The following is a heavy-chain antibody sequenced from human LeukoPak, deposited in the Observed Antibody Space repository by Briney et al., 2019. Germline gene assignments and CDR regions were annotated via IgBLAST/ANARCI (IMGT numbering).Heavy chain of an antibody. D-gene: IGHD6-19*01. J-gene: IGHJ4*02. CDR3: ARIVNFWVVVLPVAGIAIDY. CDR2: SNATNSNT. V-gene: IGHV1-3*02. Sequence: ASVKVSCKASGYTFTSYVMHWVRQAPGQRLEWMGWSNATNSNTKYSQEFQGRVTITRDTSTSTAYMELRSLRSDDTAVYYCARIVNFWVVVLPVAGIAIDYWGQGTLVTFSS. CDR1: GYTFTSYV.